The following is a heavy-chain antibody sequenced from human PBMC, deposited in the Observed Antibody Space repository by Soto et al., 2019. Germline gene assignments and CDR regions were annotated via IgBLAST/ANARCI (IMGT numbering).Heavy chain of an antibody. CDR1: GFSLTTSGVG. V-gene: IGHV2-5*01. J-gene: IGHJ4*02. CDR2: IYWNDDK. CDR3: ANRLGSRGSFDS. Sequence: SGPTLVNPTQTLTLTCTFSGFSLTTSGVGVGWIRQPPGKAPEWLALIYWNDDKRYSPSLQSRLTITKDTSKNQVVLTLTNMDPVDTATYYCANRLGSRGSFDSWGQGSLVTVSS.